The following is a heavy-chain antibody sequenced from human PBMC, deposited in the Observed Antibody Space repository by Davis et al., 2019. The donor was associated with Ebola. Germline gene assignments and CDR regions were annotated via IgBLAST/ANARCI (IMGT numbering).Heavy chain of an antibody. CDR1: GFTFSSYA. CDR3: AKSGGVLGQVDF. D-gene: IGHD3-16*01. J-gene: IGHJ4*02. Sequence: PGGSLRLSCAASGFTFSSYAMSWVHQAPGKGLEWVSAISAGGGSTYYADSVKGRFTISRDNSKNTLYLQMSSLRAEDTAVYYCAKSGGVLGQVDFWGQGTLVTVSS. CDR2: ISAGGGST. V-gene: IGHV3-23*01.